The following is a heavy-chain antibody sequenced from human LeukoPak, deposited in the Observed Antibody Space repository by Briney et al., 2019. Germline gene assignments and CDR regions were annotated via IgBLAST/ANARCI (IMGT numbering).Heavy chain of an antibody. D-gene: IGHD2-15*01. CDR3: ARGSTDGYCSGGGCYSTSNWFDP. V-gene: IGHV4-34*01. J-gene: IGHJ5*02. Sequence: SETLSLTCAVYGVSFSGYYWSWIRQPPGKGLEWIGEINHSGSTNYNPSLKSRVTISVDTSKNQFSLKLSSVTAADTAVYYCARGSTDGYCSGGGCYSTSNWFDPWGQGTLVTVSS. CDR1: GVSFSGYY. CDR2: INHSGST.